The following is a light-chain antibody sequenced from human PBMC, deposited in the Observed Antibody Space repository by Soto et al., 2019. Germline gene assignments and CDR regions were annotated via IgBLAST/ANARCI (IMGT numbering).Light chain of an antibody. Sequence: EMVLTQSKGTLSLKRGERGTRCCMSSQSVSSSSLAWYQQKPGQAPRLLIYGASSRATGIPDRFSGSGSGTDFTLTISSLDPEDFAVYYCQQYGSSPTFGQGTRLEI. J-gene: IGKJ5*01. CDR3: QQYGSSPT. CDR2: GAS. V-gene: IGKV3-20*01. CDR1: QSVSSSS.